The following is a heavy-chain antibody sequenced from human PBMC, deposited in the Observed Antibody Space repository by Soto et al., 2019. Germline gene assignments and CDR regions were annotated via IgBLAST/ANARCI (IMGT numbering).Heavy chain of an antibody. J-gene: IGHJ3*02. CDR1: GGSISSYY. D-gene: IGHD3-3*01. CDR2: IYYSGST. V-gene: IGHV4-59*01. CDR3: GRDGYDFWSGYPKPPYAFDI. Sequence: PSETLSLTCTVSGGSISSYYWSWIRQPPGKGLEWIGYIYYSGSTNYNPSLKSRVTISVDTSKNQFSLKLSSVTAADTAVYYCGRDGYDFWSGYPKPPYAFDIWGQGTMVTVSS.